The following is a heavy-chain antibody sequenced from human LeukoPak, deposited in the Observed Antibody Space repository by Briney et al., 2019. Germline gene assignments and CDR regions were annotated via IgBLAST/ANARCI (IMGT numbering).Heavy chain of an antibody. CDR3: AREGYYYDSSGYEGFDY. V-gene: IGHV3-30-3*01. CDR2: ISYDGFNK. D-gene: IGHD3-22*01. CDR1: GFNFSSYA. J-gene: IGHJ4*02. Sequence: GGSLRLSCAASGFNFSSYAMHWVRQAPGKGLEWVTIISYDGFNKYYADSVKGRFTIPRDNSKNTLYLQMNSLRAEDTAVYYCAREGYYYDSSGYEGFDYWGQGTLVTVSS.